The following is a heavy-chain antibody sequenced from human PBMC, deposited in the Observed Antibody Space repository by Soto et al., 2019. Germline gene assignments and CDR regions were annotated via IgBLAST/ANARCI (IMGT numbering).Heavy chain of an antibody. CDR2: ISSSSSTI. J-gene: IGHJ4*02. CDR3: AKDGGYSSGPYDY. CDR1: GFTFGSYS. V-gene: IGHV3-48*01. Sequence: EVQLVESGGGLVQPGGSLRLSCAASGFTFGSYSMNWVRQAPGKGLEWVSYISSSSSTIYYADSVEGRFPISRDNAKNSLDLQMNSLRAEDTAVYYCAKDGGYSSGPYDYLGQGSLVTVSS. D-gene: IGHD5-18*01.